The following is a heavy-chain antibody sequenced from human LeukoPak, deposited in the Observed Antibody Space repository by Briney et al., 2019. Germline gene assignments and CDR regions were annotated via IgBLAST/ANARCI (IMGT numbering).Heavy chain of an antibody. CDR3: ARDRIPLKQLWPDFDY. CDR1: GFTFSSYA. D-gene: IGHD5-18*01. J-gene: IGHJ4*02. V-gene: IGHV3-30*04. CDR2: ISYDGSNK. Sequence: GGSLRLSCAASGFTFSSYAMHWVRQAPGKGLEWVAVISYDGSNKYYADSVKGRFTISRDNSKNTLYLQMNSLRAEDTAVYYCARDRIPLKQLWPDFDYWGQGTLVTVSS.